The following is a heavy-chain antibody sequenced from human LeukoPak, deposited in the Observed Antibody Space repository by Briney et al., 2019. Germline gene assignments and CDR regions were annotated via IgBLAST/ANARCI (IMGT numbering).Heavy chain of an antibody. Sequence: GESLKISCKSSGYSFTSYWIAWVRQMPGKGLEWMGIIYPGDSDTRYSPSFQGQVTISADKSISTAYLQWSSLKASDTAMYYCARACLYDILTPCPIDYWGQGTLVTVSS. V-gene: IGHV5-51*01. J-gene: IGHJ4*02. CDR3: ARACLYDILTPCPIDY. CDR1: GYSFTSYW. CDR2: IYPGDSDT. D-gene: IGHD3-9*01.